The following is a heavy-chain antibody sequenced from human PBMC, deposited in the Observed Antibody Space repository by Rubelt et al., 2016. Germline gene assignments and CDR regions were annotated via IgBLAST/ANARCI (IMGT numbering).Heavy chain of an antibody. CDR1: GYTLTELS. J-gene: IGHJ4*02. CDR3: ATASPYCSGGSCY. Sequence: QVQLVQSGAEVKKPGASVKVSCKVSGYTLTELSMHWVRQAPGKGLEWMGGFDHEDGDTVYARKFQATVPMTEDTLQATAYMELSSLRSEDTAVYYCATASPYCSGGSCYWGQGTLVTVSS. V-gene: IGHV1-24*01. CDR2: FDHEDGDT. D-gene: IGHD2-15*01.